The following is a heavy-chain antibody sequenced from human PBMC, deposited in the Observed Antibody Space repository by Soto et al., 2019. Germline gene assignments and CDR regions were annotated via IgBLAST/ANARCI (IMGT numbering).Heavy chain of an antibody. CDR2: IKQDGSEK. J-gene: IGHJ6*03. CDR1: GFTFSSYW. V-gene: IGHV3-7*01. Sequence: GGSLRLSCAASGFTFSSYWMSWVRQAPGKGLEWVANIKQDGSEKYYVDSVKGRFTISRDNAKNSLYLQMNSLRAEDTAVYYRARNPVYYYYYMDVWGKGTTVTVSS. CDR3: ARNPVYYYYYMDV.